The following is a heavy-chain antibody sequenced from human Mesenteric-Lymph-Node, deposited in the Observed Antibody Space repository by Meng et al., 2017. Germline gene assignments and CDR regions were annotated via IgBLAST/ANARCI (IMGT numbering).Heavy chain of an antibody. Sequence: QGQRQQSGPGLVKPSPTLSITCAISGDSVSSNSAAWNWSGPSPSRGLEWLGRTYYRSKWYNDYAVSVKSRITINPDTSKNQFSLQLNSVTPEDTAVYYCARVAVGISSFDYWGQGTLVTVSS. CDR3: ARVAVGISSFDY. J-gene: IGHJ4*02. D-gene: IGHD1-26*01. V-gene: IGHV6-1*01. CDR1: GDSVSSNSAA. CDR2: TYYRSKWYN.